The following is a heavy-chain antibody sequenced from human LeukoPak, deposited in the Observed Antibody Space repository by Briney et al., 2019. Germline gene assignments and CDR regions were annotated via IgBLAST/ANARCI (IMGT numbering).Heavy chain of an antibody. V-gene: IGHV3-23*01. Sequence: GGSLRLSCAASGFTFSNYAMSWVRQAPGKGLEWVSTISDSGGSTYYADSVKGRFTISRDNSKNTLYLQMNSLRAEDTAVYYCARDSNWWGYYYYYYMDVWGKGTTVTVSS. CDR1: GFTFSNYA. CDR2: ISDSGGST. D-gene: IGHD2-8*02. J-gene: IGHJ6*03. CDR3: ARDSNWWGYYYYYYMDV.